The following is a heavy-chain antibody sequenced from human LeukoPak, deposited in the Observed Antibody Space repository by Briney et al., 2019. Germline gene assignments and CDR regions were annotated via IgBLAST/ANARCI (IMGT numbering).Heavy chain of an antibody. D-gene: IGHD3-16*01. V-gene: IGHV3-53*01. CDR2: IYTGGIT. Sequence: GGSLRLSCAASGFSISSHFMTWVRQAPGKGLEWVSVIYTGGITHYADSVAGRFTISRDNSKNTLYLQMNGLRVEDTAVYYCARDQVTSGGGLDYWGQGTLVTVSS. J-gene: IGHJ4*02. CDR3: ARDQVTSGGGLDY. CDR1: GFSISSHF.